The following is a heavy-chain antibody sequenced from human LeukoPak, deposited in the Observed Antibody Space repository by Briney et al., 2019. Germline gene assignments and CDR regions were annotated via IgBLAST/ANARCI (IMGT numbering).Heavy chain of an antibody. CDR1: GFTFSNAW. Sequence: GGSLRLSCAVSGFTFSNAWMNWVRQAPGKGLEWVSYISSSSGSIYYADSVKGRFTISRDNAKNSLYLQMNSLRAEDTAMYYCATSGSYRFDYWGLGTLVTVSS. CDR2: ISSSSGSI. J-gene: IGHJ4*02. CDR3: ATSGSYRFDY. V-gene: IGHV3-48*01. D-gene: IGHD1-26*01.